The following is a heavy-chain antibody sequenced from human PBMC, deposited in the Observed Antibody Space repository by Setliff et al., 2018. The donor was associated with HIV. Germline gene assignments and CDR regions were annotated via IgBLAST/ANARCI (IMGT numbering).Heavy chain of an antibody. CDR3: AKDAAAGTNEWFDP. D-gene: IGHD6-13*01. V-gene: IGHV1-2*02. CDR2: INPISGGT. J-gene: IGHJ5*02. CDR1: GYTFTGYY. Sequence: ASVKVSCKASGYTFTGYYMHWVRQAPGQGLEWMGWINPISGGTNHAQKFQGRVTMTRDTSISTAYMELSRLRSDDTAVYYCAKDAAAGTNEWFDPWGQGTLVTVSS.